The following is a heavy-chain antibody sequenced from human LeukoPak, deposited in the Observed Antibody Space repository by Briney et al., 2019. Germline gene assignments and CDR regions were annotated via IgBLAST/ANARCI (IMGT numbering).Heavy chain of an antibody. CDR1: GSTFSSYG. Sequence: PGGSLRLSCAASGSTFSSYGIHWVRQAPGKGLEWVAFIRYDGSNKYYADSVQGRFTISRDNSKNTLYLQMNSLRPEDTAIYYCAKLFESGTYNNFFHYWGQGTLVTVFS. D-gene: IGHD3-10*01. J-gene: IGHJ4*02. CDR2: IRYDGSNK. CDR3: AKLFESGTYNNFFHY. V-gene: IGHV3-30*02.